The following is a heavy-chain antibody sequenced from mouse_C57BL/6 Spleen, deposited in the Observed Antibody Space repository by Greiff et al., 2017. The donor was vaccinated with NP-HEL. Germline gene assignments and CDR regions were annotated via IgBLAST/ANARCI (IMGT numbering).Heavy chain of an antibody. V-gene: IGHV1-59*01. CDR3: ARRGDYDGFDY. Sequence: VQLQQPGAELVRPGTSVKLSCKASGYTFTSYWMHWVKQRPGQGLEWIGVIDPSDSYTNYNQKFKGKATLTVDTSSSTAYMQLSSLTSEDSAVYYCARRGDYDGFDYWGQGTTLTVSS. D-gene: IGHD2-4*01. CDR2: IDPSDSYT. CDR1: GYTFTSYW. J-gene: IGHJ2*01.